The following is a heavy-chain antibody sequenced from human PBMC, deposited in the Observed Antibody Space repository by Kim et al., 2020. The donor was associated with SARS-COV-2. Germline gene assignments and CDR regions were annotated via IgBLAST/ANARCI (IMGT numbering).Heavy chain of an antibody. Sequence: YAVSVKSRITINPDTSKNQFSLQLNSVTPEDTAVYYCARAGVVGPITFSVWGQGTLVTVSS. CDR3: ARAGVVGPITFSV. J-gene: IGHJ4*02. V-gene: IGHV6-1*01. D-gene: IGHD1-26*01.